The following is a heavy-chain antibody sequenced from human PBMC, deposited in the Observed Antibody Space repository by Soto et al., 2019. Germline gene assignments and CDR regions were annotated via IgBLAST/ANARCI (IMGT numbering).Heavy chain of an antibody. D-gene: IGHD2-15*01. V-gene: IGHV1-3*01. CDR1: GYTFTSYA. J-gene: IGHJ4*02. Sequence: QVQLVQSGAEVKKPGASVKVSCKASGYTFTSYAMHWVRQAPGQRLEWMGWINAGNGNTKYSQKFQGRVTITRDTSASTAHMEMSSLRSEDTSVSYCARNLGGWPDYSGKGTLVTVSS. CDR3: ARNLGGWPDY. CDR2: INAGNGNT.